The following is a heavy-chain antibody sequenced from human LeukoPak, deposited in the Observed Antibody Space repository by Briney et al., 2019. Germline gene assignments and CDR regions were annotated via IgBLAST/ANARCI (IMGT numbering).Heavy chain of an antibody. D-gene: IGHD3-22*01. CDR3: AXXXXXXSGYYYITDY. CDR2: IIPILGIA. CDR1: GGTFSSYA. J-gene: IGHJ4*02. Sequence: SVKVSCKASGGTFSSYAISWVRQAPGQGLEWMGRIIPILGIANYAQKFQGRVTITADKSTSTAYMELSSLRSEDTAVYYCAXXXXXXSGYYYITDYWGQGTLVTVSS. V-gene: IGHV1-69*04.